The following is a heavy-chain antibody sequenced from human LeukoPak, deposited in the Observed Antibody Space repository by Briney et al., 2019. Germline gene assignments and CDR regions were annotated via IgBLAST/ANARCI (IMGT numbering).Heavy chain of an antibody. V-gene: IGHV3-53*01. CDR3: ARDRYYDSSGYYPWYFDL. Sequence: GGSLRLSCAASGFTVSSNYMSWVRQAPGKGLEWVSVIYSGGSTYYADSVKGRFTISRDNSKNTLYLQMNSLRAEDTAVYYCARDRYYDSSGYYPWYFDLWGRGTLVTVSS. CDR1: GFTVSSNY. CDR2: IYSGGST. J-gene: IGHJ2*01. D-gene: IGHD3-22*01.